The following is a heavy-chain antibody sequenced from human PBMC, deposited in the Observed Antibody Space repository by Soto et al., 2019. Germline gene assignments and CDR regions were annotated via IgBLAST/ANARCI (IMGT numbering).Heavy chain of an antibody. V-gene: IGHV3-23*01. D-gene: IGHD6-13*01. CDR3: AKDQGSSWYEIDY. J-gene: IGHJ4*02. CDR1: GFTFSNYA. CDR2: ISGSGGST. Sequence: EVQLLESGGGLVQPGGSLRLSCAASGFTFSNYAVTWVRQAPGKGLEWVSTISGSGGSTYYADSVKGRFTISRDNSKNTLYLQMNSLRADDTAVYYCAKDQGSSWYEIDYWGQGTLFTVSS.